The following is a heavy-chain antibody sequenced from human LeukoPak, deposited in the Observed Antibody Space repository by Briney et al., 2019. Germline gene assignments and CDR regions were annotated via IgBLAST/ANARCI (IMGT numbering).Heavy chain of an antibody. CDR1: GGSINSGSYF. V-gene: IGHV4-61*02. J-gene: IGHJ3*02. Sequence: SQTLSLTCTVSGGSINSGSYFWSWIRQPAGKALEWIGRIYSSGRTNYNPSLESRVTISVDTSKNQFSLKLSSVTAADTAVYYCARDTYYYDSSGYRWGDAFDIWGQGTMVTVSS. CDR2: IYSSGRT. D-gene: IGHD3-22*01. CDR3: ARDTYYYDSSGYRWGDAFDI.